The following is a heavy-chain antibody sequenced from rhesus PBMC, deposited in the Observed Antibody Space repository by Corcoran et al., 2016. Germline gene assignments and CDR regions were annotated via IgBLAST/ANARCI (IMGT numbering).Heavy chain of an antibody. CDR2: INSGGGSI. D-gene: IGHD2-27*01. V-gene: IGHV3S42*01. CDR3: AKAEYCSGIYCYDEYYFDY. CDR1: GFTFSSYW. J-gene: IGHJ4*01. Sequence: EVQLVESGGGLAKPGGSLRLSCAASGFTFSSYWMNWVRQTPGKGLEWISAINSGGGSIYYSDSVKGRFTISRDNSKNTLSLQMNSLRAEDTAVYYCAKAEYCSGIYCYDEYYFDYWGQGVLVTVSS.